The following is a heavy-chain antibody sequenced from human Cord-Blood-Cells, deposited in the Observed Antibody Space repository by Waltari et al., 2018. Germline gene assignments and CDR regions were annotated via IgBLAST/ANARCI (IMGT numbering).Heavy chain of an antibody. J-gene: IGHJ2*01. V-gene: IGHV4-31*03. Sequence: QVQLQESGPGLVKPSQTLSLTCTVSGGSISSGGYYWSWIRQHPGKGLEWIGYIYYSGSTYYNPSLKSRVTISVDTSKNQFSLKLSSVTAADTAVYYCARGLRAGGGGYDSGDWYFDLWGRGTLVTVSS. CDR3: ARGLRAGGGGYDSGDWYFDL. D-gene: IGHD5-12*01. CDR1: GGSISSGGYY. CDR2: IYYSGST.